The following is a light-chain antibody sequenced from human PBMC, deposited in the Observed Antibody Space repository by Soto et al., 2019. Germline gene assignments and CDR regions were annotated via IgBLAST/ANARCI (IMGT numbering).Light chain of an antibody. V-gene: IGLV4-69*01. CDR3: QTWASGIHL. Sequence: QSVLTQSPSASASLGASVTLTCTLSSGHNSYAIAWHQQQPEKGPRYLMKVNSDGSHNKGDGIPDRFSGSTSGAERYLTISSLQSEDEADYYCQTWASGIHLFGGGTKVTVL. CDR2: VNSDGSH. J-gene: IGLJ3*02. CDR1: SGHNSYA.